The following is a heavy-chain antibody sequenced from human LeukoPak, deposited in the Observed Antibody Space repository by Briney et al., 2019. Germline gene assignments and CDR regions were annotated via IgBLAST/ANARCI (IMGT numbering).Heavy chain of an antibody. CDR2: IYHTGGT. Sequence: PSETLSLTCAVSGDSISSGGYSWSWTRQPPGKGLEWIAYIYHTGGTYYNPSLKSRVTISVDTSRNQFSLKLSSVTAADTAVYYCARRYSNYVGRYFDYWGQGTLVTVSS. CDR3: ARRYSNYVGRYFDY. J-gene: IGHJ4*02. V-gene: IGHV4-30-2*01. D-gene: IGHD4-11*01. CDR1: GDSISSGGYS.